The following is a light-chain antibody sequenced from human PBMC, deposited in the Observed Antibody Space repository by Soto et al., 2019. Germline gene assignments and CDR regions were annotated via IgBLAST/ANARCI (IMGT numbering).Light chain of an antibody. CDR2: GAS. V-gene: IGKV3-20*01. Sequence: DIVMTQSPRSLPVTPGEPASISCRSSQSLLHSNGYNYLDWYQQRPGLAPRLLIYGASSRATGIPDRFSGSGFGTDFTLTISRLEPEDFAVYYCQQYGTSPPWTFGLGTKVDI. J-gene: IGKJ1*01. CDR3: QQYGTSPPWT. CDR1: QSLLHSNGYNY.